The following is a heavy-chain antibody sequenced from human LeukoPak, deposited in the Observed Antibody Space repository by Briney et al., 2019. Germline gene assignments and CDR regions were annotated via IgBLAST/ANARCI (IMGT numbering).Heavy chain of an antibody. CDR3: ARDMDFDY. J-gene: IGHJ4*02. CDR1: GFTFSIYW. CDR2: IKQDGSEK. Sequence: GGSLRLSCAASGFTFSIYWMSWVRQAPGKGLEWVANIKQDGSEKYYVDSVKGRFTISRDNAKNSLCLQMDSLRAEDTAVYYCARDMDFDYWGQGTLVTVSS. V-gene: IGHV3-7*01. D-gene: IGHD3-10*01.